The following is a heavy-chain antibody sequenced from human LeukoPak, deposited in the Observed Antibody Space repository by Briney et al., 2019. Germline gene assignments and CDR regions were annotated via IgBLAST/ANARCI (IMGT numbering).Heavy chain of an antibody. J-gene: IGHJ6*03. V-gene: IGHV4-4*07. CDR1: GGSISSYY. D-gene: IGHD6-13*01. Sequence: PSETLSLTCTVSGGSISSYYWSWIRQPAGKGLEWIGRIYTSGRTDYNPPLKSRVTISVDTSKNQFFLKLSSVTAADTAVYYCARDKVSSSWTRGYYYYYMDVWGKGTTVTISS. CDR3: ARDKVSSSWTRGYYYYYMDV. CDR2: IYTSGRT.